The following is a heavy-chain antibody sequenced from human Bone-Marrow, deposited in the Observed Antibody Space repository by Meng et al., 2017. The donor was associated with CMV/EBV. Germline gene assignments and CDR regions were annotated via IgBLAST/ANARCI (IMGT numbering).Heavy chain of an antibody. CDR1: GFTFSSYW. V-gene: IGHV3-7*01. CDR3: ARGRPYYDFWSGTPRGWFDP. Sequence: GESLKISCAASGFTFSSYWMSWVRQAPGKGLEWVANIKQDGSEKYYVDSVKGRFTISRDNAKNSLYLQMNSLRAEDTAVYYCARGRPYYDFWSGTPRGWFDPWGQGTLVTVSS. D-gene: IGHD3-3*01. CDR2: IKQDGSEK. J-gene: IGHJ5*02.